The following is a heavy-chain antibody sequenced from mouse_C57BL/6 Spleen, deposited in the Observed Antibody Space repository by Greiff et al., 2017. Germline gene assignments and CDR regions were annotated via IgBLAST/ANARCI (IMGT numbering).Heavy chain of an antibody. Sequence: QVQLQQSGAELARPGASVQMSCKASGYTFTSYTMHWVKQRPGQGLEWIGYINPSSGYTKYNQKFKDKATLTADKSSSTAYMQLSSLTSEDSAVYYCAPYGSLAYWGQGTLVTVSA. CDR1: GYTFTSYT. CDR3: APYGSLAY. J-gene: IGHJ3*01. D-gene: IGHD1-1*01. CDR2: INPSSGYT. V-gene: IGHV1-4*01.